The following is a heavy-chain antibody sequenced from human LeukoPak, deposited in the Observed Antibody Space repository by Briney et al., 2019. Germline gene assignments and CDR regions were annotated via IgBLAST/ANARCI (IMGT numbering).Heavy chain of an antibody. J-gene: IGHJ4*02. V-gene: IGHV3-7*01. CDR1: EFTFSSYW. Sequence: GGSLRLSCAASEFTFSSYWVIWVRQAPGQGLGGVVSKNQDGIERYYVDSVKGRFTISRDNAKNSLYLQMNILRDEDTAAYYCARVSSGLCPDYWGQGTLVTVSS. CDR3: ARVSSGLCPDY. D-gene: IGHD6-19*01. CDR2: KNQDGIER.